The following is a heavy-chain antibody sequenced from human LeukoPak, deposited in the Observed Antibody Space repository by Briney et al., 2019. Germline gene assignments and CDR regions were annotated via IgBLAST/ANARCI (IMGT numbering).Heavy chain of an antibody. J-gene: IGHJ4*02. D-gene: IGHD3-22*01. Sequence: PVRVSCKASGGTFSSYAISWVRQAPGQGLEWMGRIIPIFGTANYAQKFQGRVTITTDESTSTAYMELSSLRSEDTAVYCCAQYYYDSSGYYSGHDYWGQGTLVTVSS. CDR1: GGTFSSYA. CDR2: IIPIFGTA. CDR3: AQYYYDSSGYYSGHDY. V-gene: IGHV1-69*05.